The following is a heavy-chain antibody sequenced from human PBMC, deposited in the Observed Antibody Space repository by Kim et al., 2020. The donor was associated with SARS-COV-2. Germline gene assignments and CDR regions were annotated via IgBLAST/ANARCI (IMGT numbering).Heavy chain of an antibody. J-gene: IGHJ6*02. V-gene: IGHV3-15*01. CDR3: TTADRSLTSSYYYYGMDV. Sequence: KGRFTISRDDSKNTLYLQMNSLKTEDTAVYYCTTADRSLTSSYYYYGMDVWGQGTTVTVSS. D-gene: IGHD3-22*01.